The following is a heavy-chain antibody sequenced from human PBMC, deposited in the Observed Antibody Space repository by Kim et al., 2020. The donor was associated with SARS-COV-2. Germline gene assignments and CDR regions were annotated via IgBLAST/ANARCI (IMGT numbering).Heavy chain of an antibody. CDR3: AKGGFDYYDPLSHY. V-gene: IGHV3-9*01. Sequence: GGSLRLSCAASGFTFDDYAMHWVRQAPGKGLEWVSGISWNSGSIGYADSVKGRFTISRDNAKNSLYLQMNSLRAEDTALYYCAKGGFDYYDPLSHYWGQGTLVTVSS. J-gene: IGHJ4*02. CDR2: ISWNSGSI. CDR1: GFTFDDYA. D-gene: IGHD3-22*01.